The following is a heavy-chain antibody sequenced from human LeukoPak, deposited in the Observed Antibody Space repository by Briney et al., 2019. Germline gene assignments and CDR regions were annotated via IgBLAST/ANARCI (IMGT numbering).Heavy chain of an antibody. J-gene: IGHJ4*02. Sequence: GGSLRLSCAASGFTFDSYWMSWVRQAPGKGLEWVGNIKQDGNEKYYVDSVKGRFTISRDNAKNSLYLQMNSLRAEDTAVYYCARDPLTQNDYWGLGTLVTVSS. D-gene: IGHD1-14*01. V-gene: IGHV3-7*01. CDR2: IKQDGNEK. CDR3: ARDPLTQNDY. CDR1: GFTFDSYW.